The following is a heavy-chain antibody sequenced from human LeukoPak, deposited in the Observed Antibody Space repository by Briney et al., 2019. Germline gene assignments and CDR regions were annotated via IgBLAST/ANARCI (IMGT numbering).Heavy chain of an antibody. D-gene: IGHD2-15*01. CDR2: TRDDASKT. V-gene: IGHV3-30*02. Sequence: PGGSLRLSCTGSGFTFRSYGMHWVRQAPGKGLEWVAYTRDDASKTWYGGSVKDRFTISRDNSKNTLYLHMNSVRGEDTAMYYCANGDCRGGRCSSGAYWGQGTLVTVSS. J-gene: IGHJ4*02. CDR1: GFTFRSYG. CDR3: ANGDCRGGRCSSGAY.